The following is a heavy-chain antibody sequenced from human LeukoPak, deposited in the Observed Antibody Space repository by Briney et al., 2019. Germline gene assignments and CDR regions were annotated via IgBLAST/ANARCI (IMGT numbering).Heavy chain of an antibody. D-gene: IGHD4-17*01. CDR3: AHTHGAFRPVGP. CDR1: GFSLTNVELG. J-gene: IGHJ5*02. CDR2: IFSNDEK. V-gene: IGHV2-26*01. Sequence: SGPVLVKPTETLTLTCTVSGFSLTNVELGVSWIRQPPGKALEWLAHIFSNDEKSYRTSLKTRLTISTDSSKSQVVLTMTDMDPVDTATYYCAHTHGAFRPVGPWGQGILVTVSS.